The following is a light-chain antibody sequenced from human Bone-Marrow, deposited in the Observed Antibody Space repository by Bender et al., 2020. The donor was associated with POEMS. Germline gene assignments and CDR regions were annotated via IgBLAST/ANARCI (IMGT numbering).Light chain of an antibody. CDR2: GVH. V-gene: IGLV2-14*03. J-gene: IGLJ2*01. CDR1: DNDIGGYDY. CDR3: CSYAGDSSVV. Sequence: QSALTQPASVSGSPGQSITISCSGSDNDIGGYDYVSWYQHYPGQVPKLLIFGVHNRPSGVSPRFSGSKSGTTASLTISGLQAEDEADYYCCSYAGDSSVVFGGGTKLTVL.